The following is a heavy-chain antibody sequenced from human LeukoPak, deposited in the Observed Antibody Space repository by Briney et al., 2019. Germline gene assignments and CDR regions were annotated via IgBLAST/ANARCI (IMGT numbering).Heavy chain of an antibody. CDR3: ARDAKYYYGSRTYFFFEY. CDR2: INHSGST. CDR1: GGSFSGYY. D-gene: IGHD3-10*01. J-gene: IGHJ4*02. Sequence: PSETLSLTCAVYGGSFSGYYWSWIRQPPGKGLEWIGEINHSGSTNYNPSLKSRVTISVDTSKNQFSLKLSSVTAADTAVYYCARDAKYYYGSRTYFFFEYWGQGTLPTVSS. V-gene: IGHV4-34*01.